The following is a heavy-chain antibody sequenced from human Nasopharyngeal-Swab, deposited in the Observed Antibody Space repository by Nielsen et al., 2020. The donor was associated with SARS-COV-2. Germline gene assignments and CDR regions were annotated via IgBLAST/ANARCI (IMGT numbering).Heavy chain of an antibody. Sequence: ASVKVSCKASGYTFTSYYMHWVRQAPGQGLEWMGIINPSGGSTSYAQKFQGRVTMTRDTSTSTVYMELSSLRSEDTAAYYCARREGGITIFGVAPYYYYGMDVWGQGTTVTVSS. J-gene: IGHJ6*02. D-gene: IGHD3-3*01. CDR2: INPSGGST. CDR3: ARREGGITIFGVAPYYYYGMDV. V-gene: IGHV1-46*01. CDR1: GYTFTSYY.